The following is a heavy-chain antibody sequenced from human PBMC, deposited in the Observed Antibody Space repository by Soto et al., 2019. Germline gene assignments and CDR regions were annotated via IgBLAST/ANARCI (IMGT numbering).Heavy chain of an antibody. CDR3: PTPTVVTADAYYYYGMDV. Sequence: GGSLRLSCAASGFTFSNAWMSWVRQAPGKGLEWVGRIKSKTDGGTTDYAAPVKGRFTISRDDSKNTLYLQMNSLKTEDTAVYYCPTPTVVTADAYYYYGMDVWGQGTTVTVSS. J-gene: IGHJ6*02. CDR1: GFTFSNAW. CDR2: IKSKTDGGTT. V-gene: IGHV3-15*01. D-gene: IGHD4-17*01.